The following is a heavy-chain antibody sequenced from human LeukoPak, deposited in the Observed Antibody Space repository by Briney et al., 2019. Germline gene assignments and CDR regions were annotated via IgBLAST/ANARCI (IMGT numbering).Heavy chain of an antibody. J-gene: IGHJ6*03. CDR1: GGSISSYY. CDR3: ARTTEGGYTYDYFYYYYMDV. Sequence: SETLSLTCTVSGGSISSYYWSWIRQPPGKGLEWIGYIYYSGSTNYNPFLKSRVTISVDTSKNQFSLKLSSVTAADTAVYCCARTTEGGYTYDYFYYYYMDVWGKGTTVTISS. D-gene: IGHD5-18*01. V-gene: IGHV4-59*01. CDR2: IYYSGST.